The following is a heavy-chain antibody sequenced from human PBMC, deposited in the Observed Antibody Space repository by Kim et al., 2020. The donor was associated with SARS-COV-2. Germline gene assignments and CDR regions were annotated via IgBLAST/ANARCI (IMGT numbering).Heavy chain of an antibody. CDR2: IRGDGSST. CDR1: GFTFSRYW. J-gene: IGHJ3*02. CDR3: ARDGGGLRPDI. D-gene: IGHD5-12*01. Sequence: GGSLRLSCAASGFTFSRYWMHWVRQAPGKGLVWFSRIRGDGSSTSYADSVEGRFTISRDNAKNTLYLQMNSLRAEDTAVYYCARDGGGLRPDIWGQGTMVTVSS. V-gene: IGHV3-74*01.